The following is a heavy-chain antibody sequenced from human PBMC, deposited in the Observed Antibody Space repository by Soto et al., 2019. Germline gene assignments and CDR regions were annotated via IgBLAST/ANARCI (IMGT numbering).Heavy chain of an antibody. V-gene: IGHV5-51*01. CDR1: GYTFATYW. Sequence: PGESLKISCQGSGYTFATYWIAWVRQKPGKGLEWMGIIYPGDSDTRYSLSFQGQVTISADKSIDTAYLQWSSLKASDTAMYFCARHGAYYYGSGSSFDYWGQGTLVTVSS. D-gene: IGHD3-10*01. CDR3: ARHGAYYYGSGSSFDY. CDR2: IYPGDSDT. J-gene: IGHJ4*02.